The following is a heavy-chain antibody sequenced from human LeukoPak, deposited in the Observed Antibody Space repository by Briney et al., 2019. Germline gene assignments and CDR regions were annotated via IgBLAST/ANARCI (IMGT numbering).Heavy chain of an antibody. CDR1: GYTFTSYG. CDR3: ARDGRGAGGLQGFDP. J-gene: IGHJ5*02. D-gene: IGHD3-10*01. Sequence: ASVKVSCKASGYTFTSYGISWVRQAPGQGLEWMGWISAYNGNTNYAQKLQGRVTMTPDTSTSTAYMELRSLRSDDTAVYYCARDGRGAGGLQGFDPWGQGTLVTVSS. CDR2: ISAYNGNT. V-gene: IGHV1-18*04.